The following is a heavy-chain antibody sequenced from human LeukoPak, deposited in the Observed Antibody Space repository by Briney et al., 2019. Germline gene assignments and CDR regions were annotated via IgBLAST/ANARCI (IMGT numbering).Heavy chain of an antibody. CDR1: GYTFTGYY. J-gene: IGHJ6*03. D-gene: IGHD4-17*01. CDR2: INPNSGGT. V-gene: IGHV1-2*02. Sequence: ASVKVSCKASGYTFTGYYMHWVRQAPGQGLEWMGWINPNSGGTNYAQKFRGRVTKTRDTPISTAYMELSRLRSDDTAVYYCARGNGDYPQSYMVVWGKETTLTV. CDR3: ARGNGDYPQSYMVV.